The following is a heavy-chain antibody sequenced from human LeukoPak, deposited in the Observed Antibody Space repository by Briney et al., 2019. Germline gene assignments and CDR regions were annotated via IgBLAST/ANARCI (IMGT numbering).Heavy chain of an antibody. V-gene: IGHV3-30*18. Sequence: PGTSLRLSCAASGFTFNQYAMHWVRQAPGKGLEWVAIVSNDGNQKKYSDSVWDRFTISRDNSENTVYLQMNNLRPEDTALYYCAKDRPNYYETSGPLEGDALDVWGQGANVIVSS. D-gene: IGHD3-22*01. J-gene: IGHJ3*01. CDR3: AKDRPNYYETSGPLEGDALDV. CDR1: GFTFNQYA. CDR2: VSNDGNQK.